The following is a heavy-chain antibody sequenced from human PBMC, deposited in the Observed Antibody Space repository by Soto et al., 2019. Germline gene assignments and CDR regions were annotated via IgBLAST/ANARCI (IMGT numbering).Heavy chain of an antibody. CDR3: ARDEAVVTHDAFDI. Sequence: ASVKVSCKASGYTFRGYYIHWVRQAPGQGLEWMGGIIPIFGTANYAQKFQGRVTITADESTSTAYMELSSLRSEDTAVYYCARDEAVVTHDAFDIWGQGTMVTVSS. V-gene: IGHV1-69*13. CDR2: IIPIFGTA. D-gene: IGHD2-15*01. J-gene: IGHJ3*02. CDR1: GYTFRGYY.